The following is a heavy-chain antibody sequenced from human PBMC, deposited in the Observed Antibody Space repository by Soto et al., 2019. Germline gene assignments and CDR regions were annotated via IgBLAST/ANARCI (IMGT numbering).Heavy chain of an antibody. Sequence: SETLSLTCTVSGGSISSYYWSWIRQPPGKGLEWIGHIYYSGSTNYNPSLKSRVTISVDTSKNQFSLKLSSVTAADTAVYYCARTYSSSFAGGMDVWGQGTTVTVSS. J-gene: IGHJ6*02. CDR3: ARTYSSSFAGGMDV. CDR1: GGSISSYY. D-gene: IGHD6-6*01. V-gene: IGHV4-59*01. CDR2: IYYSGST.